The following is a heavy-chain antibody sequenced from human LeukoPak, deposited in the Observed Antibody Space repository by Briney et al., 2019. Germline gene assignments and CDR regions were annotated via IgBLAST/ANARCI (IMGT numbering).Heavy chain of an antibody. Sequence: PSETLSLTCTVSGGSISSGSYYWGWIRQPPGKGLEWIGSIYYSGSTYYNPSLKSRVTISVDTSKNQFSLKLSSVTAADTAVYYCARPYYDFWSGYSNWFDPWGQGTLVTVSA. V-gene: IGHV4-39*07. D-gene: IGHD3-3*01. CDR1: GGSISSGSYY. CDR3: ARPYYDFWSGYSNWFDP. CDR2: IYYSGST. J-gene: IGHJ5*02.